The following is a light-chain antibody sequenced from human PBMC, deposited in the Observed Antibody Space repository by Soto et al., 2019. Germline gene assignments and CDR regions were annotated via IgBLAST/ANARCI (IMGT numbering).Light chain of an antibody. J-gene: IGKJ5*01. CDR2: GAS. V-gene: IGKV3-20*01. CDR1: QSVSSSY. CDR3: QHYDSLPIT. Sequence: EIVLTHAPGTLSLSPGQRPTLSCRPSQSVSSSYLAWYQQKPGQPPRLLIYGASSRATGIPDRFSGSGSGTDFTLTISRLEPEDFAVFYCQHYDSLPITFGQGTRLEIK.